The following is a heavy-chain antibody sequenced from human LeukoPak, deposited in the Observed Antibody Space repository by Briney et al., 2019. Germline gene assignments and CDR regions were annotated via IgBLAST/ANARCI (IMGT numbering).Heavy chain of an antibody. V-gene: IGHV1-2*02. CDR1: GYTFTGYY. Sequence: ASVKVSCKASGYTFTGYYMHWVRQAPGPGLEWMGWINPNSGGTNYAQKFQGRVTMTRDTSISTAYMELSRLRSDDTAVYYCARGGEGSSWLEDNWFDPWGQGTLVTVSS. D-gene: IGHD6-13*01. J-gene: IGHJ5*02. CDR2: INPNSGGT. CDR3: ARGGEGSSWLEDNWFDP.